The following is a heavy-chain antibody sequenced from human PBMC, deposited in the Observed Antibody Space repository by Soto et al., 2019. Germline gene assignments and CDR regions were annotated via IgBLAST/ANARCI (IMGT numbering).Heavy chain of an antibody. V-gene: IGHV2-5*02. CDR1: GFALSTSGVG. CDR2: IYWDDDK. Sequence: QITLKESGPTLVKPTQTLTLTCTFSGFALSTSGVGVGWIRQPPGKALEWLALIYWDDDKRYSPSLKSRLTNATGTSKTHQVLTTTTTERMVAPTYYCAHRPSNCSGGSCYSGFDYWGQGTLVTVSS. D-gene: IGHD2-15*01. J-gene: IGHJ4*02. CDR3: AHRPSNCSGGSCYSGFDY.